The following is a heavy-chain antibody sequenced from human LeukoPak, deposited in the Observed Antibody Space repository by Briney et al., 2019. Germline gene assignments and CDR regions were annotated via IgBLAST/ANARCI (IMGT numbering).Heavy chain of an antibody. CDR2: ISSSSSYI. CDR3: ARVARDYGDYDEAFDI. Sequence: GGSLRLSCAASGFTFSSYSMNWVRQAPGKGLEWVSSISSSSSYIYYADSVKGRFTISRDNAKNSLYLQMNSLRAEDTAVYYCARVARDYGDYDEAFDIWGQGTMVTVSS. J-gene: IGHJ3*02. CDR1: GFTFSSYS. V-gene: IGHV3-21*01. D-gene: IGHD4-17*01.